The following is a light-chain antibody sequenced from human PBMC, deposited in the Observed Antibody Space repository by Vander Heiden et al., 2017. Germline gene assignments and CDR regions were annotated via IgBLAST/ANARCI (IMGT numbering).Light chain of an antibody. J-gene: IGLJ1*01. Sequence: QSVLTQPPSVSAAPGQKVTISCSGSCSNIGKNYVSWYQQVPGTAPKLLIYDNNKRPSGIPDRFSGSKSGTSATLGITGLQTGDEADYYCGTWDSSLSNAVFGTGTKVTVL. CDR1: CSNIGKNY. V-gene: IGLV1-51*01. CDR3: GTWDSSLSNAV. CDR2: DNN.